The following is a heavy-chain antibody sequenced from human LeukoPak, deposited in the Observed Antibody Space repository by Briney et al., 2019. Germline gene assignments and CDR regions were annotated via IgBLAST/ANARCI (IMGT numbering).Heavy chain of an antibody. V-gene: IGHV1-46*01. D-gene: IGHD3-22*01. J-gene: IGHJ5*01. CDR3: ARGPHDGSGWYEF. Sequence: ASVKVSCKASGYTFTNYYMHWVRQAPGQGHEWMGIINPTGGSSSYAQKFQGRVTMTRDTSTSTVYMELSSLRSEDTAVYFCARGPHDGSGWYEFWGQGTLVTVSS. CDR1: GYTFTNYY. CDR2: INPTGGSS.